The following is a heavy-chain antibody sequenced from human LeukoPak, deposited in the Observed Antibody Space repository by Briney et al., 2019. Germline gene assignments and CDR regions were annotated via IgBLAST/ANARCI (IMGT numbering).Heavy chain of an antibody. V-gene: IGHV3-48*03. CDR2: ISYSGSTI. CDR3: ARRAGAYSHPYDY. Sequence: PGGSLRLSCAASGFTFSSFEMNWVRQAPGKGLEWVSYISYSGSTIYYADSVKGRFTISRDNSKNTLYLQMNSLRAEDTAVYYCARRAGAYSHPYDYWGQGTLVTVSS. J-gene: IGHJ4*02. CDR1: GFTFSSFE. D-gene: IGHD4/OR15-4a*01.